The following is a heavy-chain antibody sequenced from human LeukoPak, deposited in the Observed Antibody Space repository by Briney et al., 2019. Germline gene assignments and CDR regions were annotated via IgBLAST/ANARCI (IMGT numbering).Heavy chain of an antibody. CDR2: IRSKANSYAT. Sequence: GGSLKLSCAASGFTFSGSAMHWVRQASGKGLEWVGRIRSKANSYATAYAASVKGRFTISRDDSKNTAYLQMNSLKPEATAVYYCTPTGYSDYDLSHPFDYWGQGTLVTVSS. CDR3: TPTGYSDYDLSHPFDY. J-gene: IGHJ4*02. CDR1: GFTFSGSA. V-gene: IGHV3-73*01. D-gene: IGHD5-12*01.